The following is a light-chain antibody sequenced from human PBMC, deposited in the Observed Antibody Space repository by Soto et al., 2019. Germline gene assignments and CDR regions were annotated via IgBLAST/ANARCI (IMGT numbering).Light chain of an antibody. J-gene: IGLJ1*01. CDR3: VSFTPSSSYV. V-gene: IGLV2-14*01. CDR2: DIT. CDR1: SSDVGANIY. Sequence: QSALTQPASVSGSPGQSITISCTGTSSDVGANIYVSWYQQHPGKAPKLMIYDITNRPSGVSNRFSGSKSGNTASLTISGLQAEDEADYYCVSFTPSSSYVFGTGTKLTVL.